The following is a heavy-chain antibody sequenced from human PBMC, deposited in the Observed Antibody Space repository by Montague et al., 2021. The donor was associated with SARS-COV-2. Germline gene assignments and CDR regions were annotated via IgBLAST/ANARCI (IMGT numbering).Heavy chain of an antibody. CDR2: IYYSGST. V-gene: IGHV4-31*03. Sequence: TLSLTCTVSGGSISSGGYYWSWIRQHPGKGLEWIGYIYYSGSTYYNPSLKSRVTISVDTSKNQFSLELSSVTAADTAVYYCARLTAGYCSGGSCYWGTGFDHWGQGTLVTVSS. D-gene: IGHD2-15*01. J-gene: IGHJ4*02. CDR3: ARLTAGYCSGGSCYWGTGFDH. CDR1: GGSISSGGYY.